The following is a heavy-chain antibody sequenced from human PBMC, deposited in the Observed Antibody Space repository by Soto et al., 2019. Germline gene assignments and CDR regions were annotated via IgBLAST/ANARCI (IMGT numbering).Heavy chain of an antibody. D-gene: IGHD6-13*01. Sequence: QVTLKESGPVLVKPTETLTLTCTVSGFSLSNARMGVSWIRQPPGKALEWLAHIFSNDERSYRTSLKSRVTNCKDRFKRQVVRTMSDSAPVDTATYYWARGGGWRYGSTPYYFDFWGQGTLVTVSS. J-gene: IGHJ4*02. CDR2: IFSNDER. CDR1: GFSLSNARMG. V-gene: IGHV2-26*01. CDR3: ARGGGWRYGSTPYYFDF.